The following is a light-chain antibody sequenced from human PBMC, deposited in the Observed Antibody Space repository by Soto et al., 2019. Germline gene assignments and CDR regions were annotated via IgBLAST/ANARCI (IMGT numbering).Light chain of an antibody. CDR1: ESVHRN. Sequence: EMVMTQSPATLSESPGERVTLSCRASESVHRNLAWYQQKPGQGPSLLIYYASTRATGVPDRFTGSGSGTEFTLTISSLQSEDFGVYHCQHHRNWPPTFGPGNKVEIK. CDR3: QHHRNWPPT. CDR2: YAS. J-gene: IGKJ3*01. V-gene: IGKV3-15*01.